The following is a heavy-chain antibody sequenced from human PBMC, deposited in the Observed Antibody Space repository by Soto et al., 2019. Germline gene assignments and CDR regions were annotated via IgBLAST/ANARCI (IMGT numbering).Heavy chain of an antibody. V-gene: IGHV3-30-3*01. CDR3: ARADSSSPADY. Sequence: GGSLRLSCAASGFTFSSYAMHWVRQAPGKGLEWVAVISYDGSNKYYADSVKGRFTISRDNSKNTLYLQMNSLRAEDTAVYYCARADSSSPADYWGQGTLVTVSS. J-gene: IGHJ4*02. D-gene: IGHD6-13*01. CDR1: GFTFSSYA. CDR2: ISYDGSNK.